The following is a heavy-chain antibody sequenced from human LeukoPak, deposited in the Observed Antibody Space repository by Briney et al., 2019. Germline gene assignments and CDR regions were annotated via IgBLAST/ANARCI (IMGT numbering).Heavy chain of an antibody. CDR2: LSGSADSS. J-gene: IGHJ4*02. CDR3: AKRGAEVGATVAPGDY. Sequence: GGSLRLSCAASGFTFSSYAMRWVRQAPGKGLEWVSALSGSADSSYSADSVTGRFTISRDNSKNTLYLQMNSLRAEDTAVYYCAKRGAEVGATVAPGDYWGQGTLVTVSS. V-gene: IGHV3-23*01. CDR1: GFTFSSYA. D-gene: IGHD1-26*01.